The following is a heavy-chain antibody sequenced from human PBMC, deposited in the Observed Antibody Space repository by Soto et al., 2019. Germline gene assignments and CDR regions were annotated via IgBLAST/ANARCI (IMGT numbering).Heavy chain of an antibody. CDR2: INPSGGST. CDR3: AVSYSDLDY. Sequence: ASVKVSCKASGYTFTSYCMHWVRQAPGQGLEWMGIINPSGGSTTYAQNFQGRVTMTRDTSTSTVYMELSSLRSEDTAIYYCAVSYSDLDYWGQGTLVTVSS. D-gene: IGHD4-17*01. V-gene: IGHV1-46*01. CDR1: GYTFTSYC. J-gene: IGHJ4*02.